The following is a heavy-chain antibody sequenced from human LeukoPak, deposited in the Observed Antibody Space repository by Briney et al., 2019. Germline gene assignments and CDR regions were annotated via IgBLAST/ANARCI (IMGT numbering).Heavy chain of an antibody. CDR2: INPNNGHT. CDR3: ARDRSSGVAHNWFDP. D-gene: IGHD3-3*01. Sequence: GASVKVSCTASGYTFTDYYMHWVRQAPGQGLEWMGRINPNNGHTNYPQRFQGRVTMTRDTSISTAYMELSRLTSDDTAVYYCARDRSSGVAHNWFDPWGQGTLVTVSS. J-gene: IGHJ5*02. CDR1: GYTFTDYY. V-gene: IGHV1-2*06.